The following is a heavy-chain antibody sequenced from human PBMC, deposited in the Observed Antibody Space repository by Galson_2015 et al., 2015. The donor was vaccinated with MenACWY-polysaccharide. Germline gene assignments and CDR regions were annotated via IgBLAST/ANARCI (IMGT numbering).Heavy chain of an antibody. CDR2: EST. J-gene: IGHJ5*02. CDR3: ASLKSGDFGYDP. D-gene: IGHD6-25*01. V-gene: IGHV4-28*01. Sequence: ESTSYNPSLRGRVTTSSDRSKNQFSLKVRSVTAADTAMYYCASLKSGDFGYDPWGQGTLVTVSS.